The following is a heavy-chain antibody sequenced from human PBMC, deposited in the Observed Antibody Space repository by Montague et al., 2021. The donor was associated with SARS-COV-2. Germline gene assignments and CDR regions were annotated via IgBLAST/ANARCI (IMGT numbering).Heavy chain of an antibody. CDR1: GASISTSTDH. J-gene: IGHJ5*02. Sequence: SETLSLTCSVSGASISTSTDHWAWIRQSPGKGLEWVGSFSYNSTHYNPSLRSRVTISVDSSKNQFSLTLNSVTAADTAIYYCARHMGHVLVSVTGANWFDPWGQGTLVTVSS. V-gene: IGHV4-39*01. D-gene: IGHD5/OR15-5a*01. CDR2: FSYNST. CDR3: ARHMGHVLVSVTGANWFDP.